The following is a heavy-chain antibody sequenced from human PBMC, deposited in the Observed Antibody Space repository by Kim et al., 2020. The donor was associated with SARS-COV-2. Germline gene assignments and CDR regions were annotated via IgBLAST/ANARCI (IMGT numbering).Heavy chain of an antibody. D-gene: IGHD6-13*01. CDR2: ISYDGSNK. CDR3: ARDGFLAAAGPEYYFDY. J-gene: IGHJ4*02. V-gene: IGHV3-30-3*01. CDR1: GFTFSSYA. Sequence: GGSLRLSCAASGFTFSSYAMHWVRQAPGKGLEWVAVISYDGSNKYYADSVKGRFTISRDNSKNTLYLQMNSLRAEDTAVYYCARDGFLAAAGPEYYFDYWGQGTLVTVSS.